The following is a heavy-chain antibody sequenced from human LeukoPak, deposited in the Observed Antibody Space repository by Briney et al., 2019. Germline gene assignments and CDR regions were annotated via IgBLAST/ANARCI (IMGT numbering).Heavy chain of an antibody. CDR3: ARDPGSGSYLGFDP. D-gene: IGHD3-10*01. Sequence: GASVQVSCKASGYTFTSYGISWVRQAPGQGLEWMGWISAYNGNTNYAQKLQGRVTMTTDTSTSTAYMELRSLRSDDTAVYYCARDPGSGSYLGFDPWGQGTLVTVSS. J-gene: IGHJ5*02. CDR1: GYTFTSYG. V-gene: IGHV1-18*01. CDR2: ISAYNGNT.